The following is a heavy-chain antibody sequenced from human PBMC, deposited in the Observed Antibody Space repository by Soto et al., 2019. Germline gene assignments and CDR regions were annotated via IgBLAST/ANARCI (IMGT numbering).Heavy chain of an antibody. J-gene: IGHJ5*02. V-gene: IGHV4-61*01. CDR1: GGSISNSSYY. D-gene: IGHD5-18*01. CDR2: IYYSGST. CDR3: AREARLRNYWFDP. Sequence: SETLSLTCTVSGGSISNSSYYWSWIRQPPGKGLEWIGYIYYSGSTNYNPSLKSRVTISVDTSKNQFSLKLSSVTAADTAVYYCAREARLRNYWFDPWGQGTLVTVSS.